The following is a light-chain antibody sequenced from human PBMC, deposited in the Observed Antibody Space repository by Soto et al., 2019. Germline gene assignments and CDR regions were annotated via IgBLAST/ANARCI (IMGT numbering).Light chain of an antibody. Sequence: QSVLTQPPSASGTPVQRVTISCSGSSSNIGNNFVYWYQQFPGTAPRLLIYRDNQRPSGVPDRFSGSKSGTSASLAISGLRSEDEADYFCAAWDDSLSSHVFGTGTKVTVL. J-gene: IGLJ1*01. CDR2: RDN. V-gene: IGLV1-47*01. CDR1: SSNIGNNF. CDR3: AAWDDSLSSHV.